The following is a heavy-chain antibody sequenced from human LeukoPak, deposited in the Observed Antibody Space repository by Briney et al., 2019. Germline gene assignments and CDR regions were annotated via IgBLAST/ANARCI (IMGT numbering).Heavy chain of an antibody. CDR3: ARDLGYYYIDV. CDR2: ISGSSSYI. V-gene: IGHV3-21*01. Sequence: GGSLRLSCAASGFTFSSYSMNWVRQAPGKGLEWVSSISGSSSYIYYADSVKGRFTISRDNAKNSLYLQMNSLRAEDTAVYYCARDLGYYYIDVWGKGTTVTVSS. J-gene: IGHJ6*03. CDR1: GFTFSSYS.